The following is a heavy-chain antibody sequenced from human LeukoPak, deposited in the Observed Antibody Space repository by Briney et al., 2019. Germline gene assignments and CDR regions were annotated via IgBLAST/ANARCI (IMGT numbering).Heavy chain of an antibody. J-gene: IGHJ4*02. V-gene: IGHV4-59*11. Sequence: SETLSLTCTVSGGSISSHYWSWIRQSPGKGLEWIGYIYYNVSTIYNPSLKSRVTMSLDTSKRQFSLKLSSVTAADTAVYYCARYYGGLDYWGQGTLVTVSS. D-gene: IGHD4-23*01. CDR1: GGSISSHY. CDR2: IYYNVST. CDR3: ARYYGGLDY.